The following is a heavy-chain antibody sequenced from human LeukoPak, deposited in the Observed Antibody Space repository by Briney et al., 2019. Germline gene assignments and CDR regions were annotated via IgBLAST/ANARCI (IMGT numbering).Heavy chain of an antibody. D-gene: IGHD6-19*01. J-gene: IGHJ4*02. CDR2: IIPIFGTA. CDR1: GGTFSCYA. CDR3: ARVRCGSGCWFDY. V-gene: IGHV1-69*13. Sequence: GASVKVSCKASGGTFSCYAISWVRQAPGQGLEWMGGIIPIFGTANYAQKFQGRVTITADESTSTAYMELSSLRSEDTAVYYCARVRCGSGCWFDYWGQGTLVTVSS.